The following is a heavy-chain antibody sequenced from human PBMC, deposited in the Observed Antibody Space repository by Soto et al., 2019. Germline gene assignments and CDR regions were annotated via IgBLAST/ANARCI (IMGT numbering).Heavy chain of an antibody. V-gene: IGHV4-61*01. Sequence: PSETLSLTCTVSGGSVSSGSYYWSWIRQPPGKGLEWIGYIYYSGSTNYNPSLKSQVTISVDTSKNQFSLKLSSVTAADTAVYYCARDLVDSSGYYLGSYYFDYWGQGTLVTVSS. D-gene: IGHD3-22*01. J-gene: IGHJ4*02. CDR1: GGSVSSGSYY. CDR3: ARDLVDSSGYYLGSYYFDY. CDR2: IYYSGST.